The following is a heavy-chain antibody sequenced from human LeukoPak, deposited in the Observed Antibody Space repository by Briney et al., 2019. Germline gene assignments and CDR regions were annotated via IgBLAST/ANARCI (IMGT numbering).Heavy chain of an antibody. V-gene: IGHV3-74*01. J-gene: IGHJ4*02. CDR2: INSGGTST. CDR1: GFTFSSYW. Sequence: GGSLRLSCAASGFTFSSYWMHWVRQAPGKGLVWVSHINSGGTSTNYADSVKGRFTISRDNAKNTLYLQMNSLRAEDTAVYCCARGGGYSSGANDYWGQGTLVTVSS. D-gene: IGHD6-19*01. CDR3: ARGGGYSSGANDY.